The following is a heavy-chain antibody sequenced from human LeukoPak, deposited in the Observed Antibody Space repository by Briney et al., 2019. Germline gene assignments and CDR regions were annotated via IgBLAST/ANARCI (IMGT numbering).Heavy chain of an antibody. J-gene: IGHJ4*02. D-gene: IGHD6-19*01. CDR3: AKEVTRRSSGSPYDY. Sequence: PGGSLRLSCAASGFTFSSYAMSWVRQAPGKGLEWVSAISGSGGSTYYADSVKGRFTISRDNSKNTLYLQMNSLRAEDTAAYYCAKEVTRRSSGSPYDYWGQGTLVTVSS. V-gene: IGHV3-23*01. CDR1: GFTFSSYA. CDR2: ISGSGGST.